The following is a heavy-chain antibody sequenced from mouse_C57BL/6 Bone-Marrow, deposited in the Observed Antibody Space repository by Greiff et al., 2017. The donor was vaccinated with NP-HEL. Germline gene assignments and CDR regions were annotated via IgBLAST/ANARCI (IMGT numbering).Heavy chain of an antibody. V-gene: IGHV6-3*01. J-gene: IGHJ2*01. CDR2: IRLKSDNYAT. CDR3: TVQTAQATDY. Sequence: EVMLVESGGGLVQPGGSMKLSCVASGFTFSNYWMNWVRQSPEKGLEWVAQIRLKSDNYATHYAESVKGRFTISRDDSKSSVYLQMNNLRAEDTGIYYCTVQTAQATDYWRQGTTLTVSS. D-gene: IGHD3-2*02. CDR1: GFTFSNYW.